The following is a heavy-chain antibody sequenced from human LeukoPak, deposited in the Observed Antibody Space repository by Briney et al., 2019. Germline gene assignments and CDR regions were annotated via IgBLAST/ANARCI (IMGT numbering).Heavy chain of an antibody. V-gene: IGHV4-38-2*02. D-gene: IGHD4-23*01. Sequence: SETLSLTCTVSGYSISSGYYWGWIRQSPGKGLEWIGSIYHSGGTYYNPSLKSRVTISVDTSKNQFSLKLSSVIAADTAVYYCARDPDYGGNPNWYFDLWGRGTLVTVSS. J-gene: IGHJ2*01. CDR1: GYSISSGYY. CDR3: ARDPDYGGNPNWYFDL. CDR2: IYHSGGT.